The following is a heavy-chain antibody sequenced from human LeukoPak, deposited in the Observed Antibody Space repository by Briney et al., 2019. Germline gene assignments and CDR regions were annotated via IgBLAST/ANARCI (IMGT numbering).Heavy chain of an antibody. CDR3: ARHGWGYYDSSGYLDY. D-gene: IGHD3-22*01. CDR1: GGTISSYY. CDR2: IYYSGST. Sequence: KPSETLSLTCTVSGGTISSYYWSWIRQPPGKGLEWIGYIYYSGSTNYNPSLKSRVTISVDTSKNQFSLKLSSVTAADTAVYYCARHGWGYYDSSGYLDYWGQGTLVTVSS. J-gene: IGHJ4*02. V-gene: IGHV4-59*08.